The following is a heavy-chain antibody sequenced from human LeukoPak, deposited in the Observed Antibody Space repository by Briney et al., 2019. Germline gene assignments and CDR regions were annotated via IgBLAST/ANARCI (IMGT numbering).Heavy chain of an antibody. V-gene: IGHV1-2*02. D-gene: IGHD2-2*01. J-gene: IGHJ4*02. CDR1: GYTFTGYY. Sequence: ASVKVSCKASGYTFTGYYMHWVRQAPGQGLEWMGWINPNNGGTNYAQKLQGRVTMTMYTSISTAYMELRRLTSDGTAVYYCARGRGTTSSNFDYWGQGTLVTVSS. CDR3: ARGRGTTSSNFDY. CDR2: INPNNGGT.